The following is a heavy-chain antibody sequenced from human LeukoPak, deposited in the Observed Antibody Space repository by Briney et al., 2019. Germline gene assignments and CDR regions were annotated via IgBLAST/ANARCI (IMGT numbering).Heavy chain of an antibody. CDR3: ARVGVEYSSPKDYYYGMDV. J-gene: IGHJ6*02. CDR2: IYYSGST. D-gene: IGHD6-6*01. Sequence: SETLSLTCTVSGGAICGYYWSWIRQPPGQGLRGSGCIYYSGSTNSNPSLKPRVTVSVDTSKNQFSLKLSSVTAADTAVYYCARVGVEYSSPKDYYYGMDVWGQGTTVTVSS. V-gene: IGHV4-59*01. CDR1: GGAICGYY.